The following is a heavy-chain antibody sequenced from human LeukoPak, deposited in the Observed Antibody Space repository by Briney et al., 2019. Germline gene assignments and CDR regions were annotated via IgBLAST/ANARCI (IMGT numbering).Heavy chain of an antibody. CDR3: AKDTSGLGKAFDI. Sequence: GGSLRLSCAASGFTFDDYAMHWVRQAPGKGLEWVSGISWNSGSIGYADSVKGRFTISRDNAKNSLYLQMNSLRAEDTALYYCAKDTSGLGKAFDIWGQGTMVTVSS. CDR2: ISWNSGSI. D-gene: IGHD6-19*01. CDR1: GFTFDDYA. V-gene: IGHV3-9*01. J-gene: IGHJ3*02.